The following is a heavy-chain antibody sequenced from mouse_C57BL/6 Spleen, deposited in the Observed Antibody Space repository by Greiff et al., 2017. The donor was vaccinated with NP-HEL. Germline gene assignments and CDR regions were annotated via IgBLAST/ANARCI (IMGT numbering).Heavy chain of an antibody. CDR2: INPNNGGT. CDR3: ASPHYYGSSYDYAMDY. Sequence: EVQLQQSGPELVKPGASVKISCKASGYTFTDYYMNWVKQSHGKSLEWIGDINPNNGGTSYNQKFKGKATLTVDKSSSTAYMELRSLTSEDSAVYYCASPHYYGSSYDYAMDYWGQGTSVTVSS. J-gene: IGHJ4*01. D-gene: IGHD1-1*01. CDR1: GYTFTDYY. V-gene: IGHV1-26*01.